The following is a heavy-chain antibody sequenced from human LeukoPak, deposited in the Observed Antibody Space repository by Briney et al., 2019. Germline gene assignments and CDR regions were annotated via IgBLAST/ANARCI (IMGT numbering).Heavy chain of an antibody. CDR1: GGSICSGDYY. D-gene: IGHD3-22*01. V-gene: IGHV4-30-4*01. J-gene: IGHJ3*02. CDR3: ARVGAHYYDSSGYYHDAFDI. CDR2: IYYSGST. Sequence: SETLSLTCTVSGGSICSGDYYWSWIRQPPGKGLEWIGYIYYSGSTYYNPSLKSRVTISVDTSKNQFSLKLSSVTAADTAVYYCARVGAHYYDSSGYYHDAFDIWGQGTMVTVSS.